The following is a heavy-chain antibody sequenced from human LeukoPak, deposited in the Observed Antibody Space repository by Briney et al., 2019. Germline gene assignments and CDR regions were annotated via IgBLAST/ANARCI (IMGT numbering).Heavy chain of an antibody. J-gene: IGHJ4*02. V-gene: IGHV1-69*13. CDR1: GGTFSSYA. Sequence: SVKVSCKASGGTFSSYAISWVRQAPGQGLEWMGGIIPIFGTANYAQKFQGRVTITADESTSTAYMELSSLRSEDTAVYYCARDYYDSSGYRGYFDYWGQGTLVTVSS. D-gene: IGHD3-22*01. CDR3: ARDYYDSSGYRGYFDY. CDR2: IIPIFGTA.